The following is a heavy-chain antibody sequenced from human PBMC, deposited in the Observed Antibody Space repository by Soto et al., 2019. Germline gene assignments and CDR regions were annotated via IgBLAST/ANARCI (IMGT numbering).Heavy chain of an antibody. CDR2: ISASGGNI. CDR1: GFIFSDYG. Sequence: EVQLLESGGGLARPGGSLRLSCVASGFIFSDYGMTWVRQAPGKGLEWVATISASGGNIDYTDSLKDRFTISRDNSNNTVYLQLNRLTAGDTAISYCAKVAGVLGFFVLWGRGTLVTVSS. V-gene: IGHV3-23*01. D-gene: IGHD3-10*01. CDR3: AKVAGVLGFFVL. J-gene: IGHJ2*01.